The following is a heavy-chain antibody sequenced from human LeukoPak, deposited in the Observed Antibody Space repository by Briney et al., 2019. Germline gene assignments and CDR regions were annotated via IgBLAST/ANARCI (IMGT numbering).Heavy chain of an antibody. V-gene: IGHV3-74*01. J-gene: IGHJ5*02. D-gene: IGHD3-22*01. CDR1: GFTFSSNW. CDR3: ARDWSYDSSAYPHA. Sequence: GGSLRLSCAASGFTFSSNWMHWVRQAPGKGLVWVSRSNEDGSTTNYADSVKGRFTISRDNAKNTLYLQMNSLTAEDTAVYYCARDWSYDSSAYPHAWGQGTLVTVSS. CDR2: SNEDGSTT.